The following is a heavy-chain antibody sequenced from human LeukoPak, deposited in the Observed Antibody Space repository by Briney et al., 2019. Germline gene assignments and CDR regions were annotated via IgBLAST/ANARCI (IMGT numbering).Heavy chain of an antibody. D-gene: IGHD3-9*01. CDR2: ISAYNGNT. Sequence: ASVKVSCKASGYTFTSYGISWVRQAPGQGLEWMGWISAYNGNTNYAQKLQGRVTMTTDTSTSTAYMELRSLRSDDTAVYYCASSAGYDILTAYLLDYWGQGTLVTVSS. V-gene: IGHV1-18*01. CDR1: GYTFTSYG. J-gene: IGHJ4*02. CDR3: ASSAGYDILTAYLLDY.